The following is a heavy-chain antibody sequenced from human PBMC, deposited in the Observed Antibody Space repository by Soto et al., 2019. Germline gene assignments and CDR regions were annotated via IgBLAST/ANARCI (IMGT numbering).Heavy chain of an antibody. J-gene: IGHJ5*02. CDR2: IYYVGST. Sequence: PSETLSLTCTFSGVYIISFYYYLALIRQPPGKGLEWIASIYYVGSTFYNSSLESRVTISVDMSKNLFSLKLTSVTATDKAVYFCTGHPDIREEVEGLDQWGQRTLVTVSS. CDR1: GVYIISFYYY. CDR3: TGHPDIREEVEGLDQ. V-gene: IGHV4-39*01.